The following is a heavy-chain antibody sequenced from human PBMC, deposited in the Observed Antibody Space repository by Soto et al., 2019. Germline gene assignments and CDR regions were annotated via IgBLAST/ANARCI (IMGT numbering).Heavy chain of an antibody. V-gene: IGHV4-34*01. CDR1: GGSFSGYY. CDR2: INDRGSI. Sequence: QVQLQQWGAGPLRPLETLSLTCGVSGGSFSGYYCACIRQSPGNGLEWIGEINDRGSINYNPSLKSRVSISVDTSKNHYSLNLRSVTAADTAVYYCARESHDILTGPPWVWYFDLWGRGTLVTVSS. J-gene: IGHJ2*01. CDR3: ARESHDILTGPPWVWYFDL. D-gene: IGHD3-9*01.